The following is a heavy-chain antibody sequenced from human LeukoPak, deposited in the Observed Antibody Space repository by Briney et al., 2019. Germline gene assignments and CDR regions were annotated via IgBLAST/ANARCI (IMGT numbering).Heavy chain of an antibody. V-gene: IGHV3-53*01. D-gene: IGHD2-21*01. J-gene: IGHJ4*02. CDR2: IYSGGST. Sequence: GGSLRLSCAASGFTVSSNFLSWVRQPPGKGLEWVSDIYSGGSTYYADSVKGRFTISRDNSKNTLYLQMNSLRAEDTAVYYCTRGGGGSFPHYWGLGTLVTVSS. CDR3: TRGGGGSFPHY. CDR1: GFTVSSNF.